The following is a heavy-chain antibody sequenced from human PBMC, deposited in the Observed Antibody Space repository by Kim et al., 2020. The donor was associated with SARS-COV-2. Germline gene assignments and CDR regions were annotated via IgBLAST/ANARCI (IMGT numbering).Heavy chain of an antibody. Sequence: GGSLRLSCAASGLTFSNYGMHWVRQAPGKGLEWVAVITYDGSNKYYADSVKGRFTISRDNSKNTLYLQMNSLRAEDTAVYYCAKDQSTYYDFWSGYFWGQGTRVTVSS. CDR3: AKDQSTYYDFWSGYF. CDR2: ITYDGSNK. CDR1: GLTFSNYG. V-gene: IGHV3-30*18. D-gene: IGHD3-3*01. J-gene: IGHJ4*02.